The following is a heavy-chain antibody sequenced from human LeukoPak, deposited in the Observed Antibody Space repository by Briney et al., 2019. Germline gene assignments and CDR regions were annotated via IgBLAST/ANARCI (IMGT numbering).Heavy chain of an antibody. Sequence: QAGGSLRLSCAASGFTFSSYSMNWVRQAPGKGLEWVSYISSSSSTMYYADSVKGRFTISRDNAKNSLYLQMNSLRAEDTAVYYCARGGGIGDFWSGLYYYYYMDVWGKGTTVTVSS. CDR1: GFTFSSYS. D-gene: IGHD3-3*01. CDR2: ISSSSSTM. J-gene: IGHJ6*03. V-gene: IGHV3-48*04. CDR3: ARGGGIGDFWSGLYYYYYMDV.